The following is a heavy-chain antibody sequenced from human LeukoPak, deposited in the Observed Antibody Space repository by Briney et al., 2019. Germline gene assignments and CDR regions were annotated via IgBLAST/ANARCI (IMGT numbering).Heavy chain of an antibody. CDR2: VSANGIST. Sequence: GGSLRLSCAASGFTFGNYPMSWVRQAPGKGLEWVSVVSANGISTLYADSVKGRFTISRDNPMNTLYLQMSSLRAEDTAVYYCAKDRGYTTGRDFDYWGQGALVTVSS. J-gene: IGHJ4*02. CDR3: AKDRGYTTGRDFDY. V-gene: IGHV3-23*01. D-gene: IGHD3-10*01. CDR1: GFTFGNYP.